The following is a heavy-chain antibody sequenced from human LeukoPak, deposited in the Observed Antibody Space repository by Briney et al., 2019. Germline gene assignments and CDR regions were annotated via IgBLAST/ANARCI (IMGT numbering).Heavy chain of an antibody. CDR2: INHSGST. V-gene: IGHV4-34*01. CDR3: ARGRTGLLWFGELFLWFDP. D-gene: IGHD3-10*01. CDR1: GGSFSGYY. Sequence: PSETLSLTCAVYGGSFSGYYWSWIRQPPGKGLEWIEEINHSGSTNYNPSLKSRVTISVDTSKNQFSLKLSSVTAADTAVYYCARGRTGLLWFGELFLWFDPWGQGTLVTVSS. J-gene: IGHJ5*02.